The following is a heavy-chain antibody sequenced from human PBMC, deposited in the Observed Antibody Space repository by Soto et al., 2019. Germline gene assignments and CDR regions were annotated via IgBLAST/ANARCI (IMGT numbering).Heavy chain of an antibody. CDR3: ANLLSGSYYTDDPHDAFDI. CDR2: ISGSGGST. J-gene: IGHJ3*02. V-gene: IGHV3-23*01. Sequence: GGSLRLSCAASGFTFSSYAMSWVRQAPGKGLEWVSAISGSGGSTYYADSVKGRFTISRDNSKNTLYLQMNSLRAEDTAVYYCANLLSGSYYTDDPHDAFDIWGQGTMVTVSS. D-gene: IGHD3-10*01. CDR1: GFTFSSYA.